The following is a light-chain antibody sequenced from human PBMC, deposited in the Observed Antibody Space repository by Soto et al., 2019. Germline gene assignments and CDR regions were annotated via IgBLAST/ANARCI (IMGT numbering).Light chain of an antibody. J-gene: IGKJ3*01. CDR2: GAS. Sequence: EIVLTQSPGTLSLSPGERATLSCRANQTVSSNYLTWYQQTPGHAPRLLIYGASTRATGIPERFGGSGSVTEFTLIISRLDPEDFSVYYCQQYGSSPFTFGPGTTVDI. V-gene: IGKV3-20*01. CDR3: QQYGSSPFT. CDR1: QTVSSNY.